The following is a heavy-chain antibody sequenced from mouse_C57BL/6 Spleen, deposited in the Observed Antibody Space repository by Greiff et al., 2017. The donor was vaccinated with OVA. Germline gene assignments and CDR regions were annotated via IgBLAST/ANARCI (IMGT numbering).Heavy chain of an antibody. Sequence: VQLQESGAELVKPGASVKISCKASGYAFSSYWMNWVKQRPGKGLEWIGQIYPGDGDTNYNGKFKGKATLTADKSSSTAYMQLSSLTSEDSAVYFCARWGYDYPFAYWGQGTLVTVSA. CDR3: ARWGYDYPFAY. V-gene: IGHV1-80*01. CDR1: GYAFSSYW. D-gene: IGHD2-4*01. CDR2: IYPGDGDT. J-gene: IGHJ3*01.